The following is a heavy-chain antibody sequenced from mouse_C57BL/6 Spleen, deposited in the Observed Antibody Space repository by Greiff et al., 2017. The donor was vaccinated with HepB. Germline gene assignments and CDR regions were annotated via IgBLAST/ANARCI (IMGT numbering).Heavy chain of an antibody. D-gene: IGHD1-1*01. CDR2: IRNKANNHAT. J-gene: IGHJ1*03. CDR3: TYYGSSYGWYFDV. Sequence: EVKVEESGGGLVQPGGSMKLSCAASGFTFSDAWMDWVRQSPEKGLEWVAEIRNKANNHATYYAESVKGRFTISRDDSKSSVYLQMNRLRAEDTGIYYCTYYGSSYGWYFDVWGTGTTVTVSS. CDR1: GFTFSDAW. V-gene: IGHV6-6*01.